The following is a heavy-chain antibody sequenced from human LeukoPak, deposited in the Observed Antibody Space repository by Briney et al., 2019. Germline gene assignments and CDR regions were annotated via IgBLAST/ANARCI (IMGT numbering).Heavy chain of an antibody. CDR2: IIPNSGGT. CDR1: TGTFSTYA. D-gene: IGHD2-21*01. Sequence: APWGTVSCKPATGTFSTYAISWVRQAAGGWIGWMGRIIPNSGGTSSAQKFQGRVTMTRDTSITTVYMEVSWLTSDDTAIYYCARAERVDGAPYLIGPWGQGTLVTVSS. V-gene: IGHV1-2*02. J-gene: IGHJ5*02. CDR3: ARAERVDGAPYLIGP.